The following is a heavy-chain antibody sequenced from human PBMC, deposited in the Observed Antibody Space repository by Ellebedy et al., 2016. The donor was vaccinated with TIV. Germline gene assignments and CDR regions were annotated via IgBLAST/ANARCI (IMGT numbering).Heavy chain of an antibody. J-gene: IGHJ4*02. CDR3: ARHFRYTYGHLID. CDR1: GGSLSGYY. V-gene: IGHV4-34*11. D-gene: IGHD5-18*01. CDR2: IFYRGST. Sequence: MPSETLSLTCAVYGGSLSGYYWSWIRQPPGKGLEWIAYIFYRGSTNYNPSLKSRVTVSVDTSKNQFSLTLDSVTAADTAVYYCARHFRYTYGHLIDWGPGILVTVAS.